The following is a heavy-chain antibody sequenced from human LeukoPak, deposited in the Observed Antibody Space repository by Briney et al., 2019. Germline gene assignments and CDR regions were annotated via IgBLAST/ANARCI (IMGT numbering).Heavy chain of an antibody. Sequence: SSETLSLTCAVYGGSFSGYYWSWIRQPPGKGLEWIGEINHSGSTNYNPSLKSRVTISVDTSKNQFSLKLSSVTAADTAVYYCARPGGYYYDSSGYSDAFDIWGQGTMVTVSS. CDR3: ARPGGYYYDSSGYSDAFDI. V-gene: IGHV4-34*01. D-gene: IGHD3-22*01. CDR1: GGSFSGYY. CDR2: INHSGST. J-gene: IGHJ3*02.